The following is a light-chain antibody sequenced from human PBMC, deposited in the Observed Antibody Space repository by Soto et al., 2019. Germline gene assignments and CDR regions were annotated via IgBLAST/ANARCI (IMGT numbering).Light chain of an antibody. CDR1: QSVSSY. CDR2: DAS. V-gene: IGKV3-11*01. CDR3: QQRSDWPWT. Sequence: EIELTQSPATLPLSPGERATLSCRASQSVSSYLAWYQQKPGQAPRLLIYDASHRATGIPARFSGSGSGTDFTLTISNVEPEDFAVYYCQQRSDWPWTFGQGTKVDI. J-gene: IGKJ1*01.